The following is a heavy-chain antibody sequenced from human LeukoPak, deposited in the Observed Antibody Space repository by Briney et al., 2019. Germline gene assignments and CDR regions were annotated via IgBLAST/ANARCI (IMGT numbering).Heavy chain of an antibody. CDR1: GFTFSSYA. CDR2: ISGSGGST. CDR3: AKASLDNYYDSSGYYLFDY. V-gene: IGHV3-23*01. Sequence: GGSLRLSCAASGFTFSSYAMSWVRQAPGKGLEWVSAISGSGGSTYYADSVKGRFTISRGNSKNTLYLQMNSLRAEDTAVYYCAKASLDNYYDSSGYYLFDYWGQGTLVTVSS. J-gene: IGHJ4*02. D-gene: IGHD3-22*01.